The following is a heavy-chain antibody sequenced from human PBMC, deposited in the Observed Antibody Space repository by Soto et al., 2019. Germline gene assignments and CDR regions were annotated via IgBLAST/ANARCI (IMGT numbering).Heavy chain of an antibody. Sequence: PSETLSLTCTVSGGSFSGGGYYWSWIRQHPGKGLEWMGYISYSGSTKYKPSKSQFYLRLNSVTAADTAVYYCASSAGHPGDFFYYNGMDVWGQGTTVTVS. V-gene: IGHV4-31*01. D-gene: IGHD3-10*01. CDR1: GGSFSGGGYY. CDR2: ISYSGST. CDR3: ASSAGHPGDFFYYNGMDV. J-gene: IGHJ6*02.